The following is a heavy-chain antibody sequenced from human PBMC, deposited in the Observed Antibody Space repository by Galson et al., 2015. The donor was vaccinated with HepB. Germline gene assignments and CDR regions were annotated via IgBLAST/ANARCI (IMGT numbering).Heavy chain of an antibody. Sequence: SLRLSCAASGFTFSSYSMNWVRQAPGKGLEWVSSISSSSSYTYYADSVKGRFTISRDNAKNSLYLQMNSLRAEDTAVYYCARGYYYDSIPPDYWGQGTLVTVSS. CDR2: ISSSSSYT. V-gene: IGHV3-21*01. CDR1: GFTFSSYS. D-gene: IGHD3-22*01. J-gene: IGHJ4*02. CDR3: ARGYYYDSIPPDY.